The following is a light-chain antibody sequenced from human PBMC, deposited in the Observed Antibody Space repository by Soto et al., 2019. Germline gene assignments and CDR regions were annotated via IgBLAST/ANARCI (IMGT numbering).Light chain of an antibody. V-gene: IGKV1-39*01. CDR2: AAS. Sequence: DIQMTQSPSSLSASVGDRVTITFRASQSISSYLNWYQQKPGKAPKLLIYAASSLQSGVPSRFSGSGSGTDVTLTISSLQPEDFATYYCQQSYSTPLAFGGGTKVEIK. CDR1: QSISSY. J-gene: IGKJ4*01. CDR3: QQSYSTPLA.